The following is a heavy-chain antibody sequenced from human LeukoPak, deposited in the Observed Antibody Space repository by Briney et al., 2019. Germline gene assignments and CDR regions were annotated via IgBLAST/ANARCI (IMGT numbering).Heavy chain of an antibody. CDR3: ARGRRVGGYCSATSCRVGFDP. V-gene: IGHV4-34*01. D-gene: IGHD2-2*01. Sequence: PLETLSLTCAVYGGSFSGYYWSWIRQPPGKGLEWIGEINHSGSTNYNPSLKSRVTISVDTSKNQFSLKLNSVTAADTAVYYCARGRRVGGYCSATSCRVGFDPWGQGTLVTVSS. CDR1: GGSFSGYY. J-gene: IGHJ5*02. CDR2: INHSGST.